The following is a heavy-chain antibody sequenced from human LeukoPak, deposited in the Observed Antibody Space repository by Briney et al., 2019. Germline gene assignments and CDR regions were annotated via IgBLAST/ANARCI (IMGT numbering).Heavy chain of an antibody. V-gene: IGHV3-23*01. Sequence: PGGSLRLSCAASGFTFSSYAMSWVRQAPGKGLEGVSAISGSGGSTYYADSVKGRFTISRDNSKNTLYLQMNSLRAEDTAVYYCAKGTTVTSALFDYWGQGTLVTVSS. CDR3: AKGTTVTSALFDY. CDR1: GFTFSSYA. CDR2: ISGSGGST. D-gene: IGHD4-17*01. J-gene: IGHJ4*02.